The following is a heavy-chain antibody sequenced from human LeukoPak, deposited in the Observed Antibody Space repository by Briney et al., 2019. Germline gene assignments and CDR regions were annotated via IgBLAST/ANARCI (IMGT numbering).Heavy chain of an antibody. Sequence: GGPLRLSCAPSGFTFSSYWMHWVRQAPGKGLVWVSRINSDGSSTSYADSVKGRFTISRDNAKNTLYLQMNGLRAEDTAVYYCARGASSSWLYYFDYWGQGTLVTVSS. J-gene: IGHJ4*02. V-gene: IGHV3-74*01. CDR2: INSDGSST. CDR1: GFTFSSYW. D-gene: IGHD6-13*01. CDR3: ARGASSSWLYYFDY.